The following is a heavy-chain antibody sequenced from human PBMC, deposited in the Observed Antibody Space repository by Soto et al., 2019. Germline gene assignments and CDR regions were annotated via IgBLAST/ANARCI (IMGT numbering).Heavy chain of an antibody. D-gene: IGHD4-17*01. CDR1: SFALSDYS. V-gene: IGHV3-48*02. J-gene: IGHJ4*02. CDR3: ARDLTDYAGYYFDY. CDR2: ISATGATI. Sequence: EVQLVESGGGSVQRGGSLRLSCAVSSFALSDYSINWVRQAPGKGPEWISYISATGATIYYADSVRGRFTISRDIAKKSVFLQMSSLRDEDTAVYYCARDLTDYAGYYFDYWGQGTLVTVSS.